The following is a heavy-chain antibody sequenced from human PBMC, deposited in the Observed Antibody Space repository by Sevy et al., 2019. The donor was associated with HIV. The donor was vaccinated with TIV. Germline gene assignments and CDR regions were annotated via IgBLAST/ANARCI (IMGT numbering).Heavy chain of an antibody. CDR2: ISGGSI. Sequence: GGSLRLSCAASGFTFSIHAMSWVRQAPGKGLEWVSVISGGSIQYADSVKGRFTISRDNSKNTLYLQMNSLRAEDTAVYYCARGYYDSSGFGSDAFDIWGQGTMVTVSS. CDR1: GFTFSIHA. J-gene: IGHJ3*02. D-gene: IGHD3-22*01. V-gene: IGHV3-53*01. CDR3: ARGYYDSSGFGSDAFDI.